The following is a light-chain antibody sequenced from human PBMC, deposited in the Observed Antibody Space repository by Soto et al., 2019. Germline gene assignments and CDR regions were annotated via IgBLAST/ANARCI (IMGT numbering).Light chain of an antibody. V-gene: IGLV2-11*01. CDR2: DVS. CDR1: SSDVGGYNY. Sequence: QSVLTQPRSVSGSPGQSVAISYTGTSSDVGGYNYVSWYQQHPGKAPKVMIYDVSKRPSGVPDRFSGSKPGNTASLTISGLQAEDEADYYCCSYAGSPYVFGTGTKVTVL. J-gene: IGLJ1*01. CDR3: CSYAGSPYV.